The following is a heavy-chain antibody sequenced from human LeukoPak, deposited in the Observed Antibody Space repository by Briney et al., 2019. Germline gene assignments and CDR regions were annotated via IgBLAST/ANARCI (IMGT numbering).Heavy chain of an antibody. V-gene: IGHV1-18*01. CDR3: ARDTNAGYDFWSGYYNEQNWFDP. J-gene: IGHJ5*02. Sequence: GASVKVSCKASGYTFTSCGISWVRQAPGQGLEWMGWISAYNGNTNYAQKLQRRVTMTTDTSTSTAHMELRSLRSDDTAVYYCARDTNAGYDFWSGYYNEQNWFDPWGQGTLVTVSS. CDR2: ISAYNGNT. CDR1: GYTFTSCG. D-gene: IGHD3-3*01.